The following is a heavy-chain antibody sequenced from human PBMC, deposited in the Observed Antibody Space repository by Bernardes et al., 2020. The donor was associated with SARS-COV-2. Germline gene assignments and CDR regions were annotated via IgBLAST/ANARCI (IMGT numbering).Heavy chain of an antibody. CDR1: GFTFSSYW. D-gene: IGHD3-3*01. CDR2: INSDGSST. J-gene: IGHJ6*02. V-gene: IGHV3-74*01. CDR3: ARAPIFGVVVYYYYGMDV. Sequence: GSLRLSCAASGFTFSSYWMHWVRQAPGKGLVWVSRINSDGSSTSYADSVKGRFTISRDNAKNTLYLQMNSLRAEDTAVYCCARAPIFGVVVYYYYGMDVWGQGTTVTVSS.